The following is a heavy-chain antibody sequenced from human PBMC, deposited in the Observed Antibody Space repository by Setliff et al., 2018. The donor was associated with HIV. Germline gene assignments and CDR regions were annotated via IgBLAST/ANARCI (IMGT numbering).Heavy chain of an antibody. CDR2: IYTSGRT. CDR1: GGSFSGSY. Sequence: SETLSLTCAVYGGSFSGSYWSWIRQPAGKGLEWIGQIYTSGRTNYNPSLKSRVTISVDTSKNQFSLKLSSVTAADTAVYYCARDLPELTGRSFDPWGQGIQVTVSS. V-gene: IGHV4-59*10. D-gene: IGHD7-27*01. J-gene: IGHJ5*02. CDR3: ARDLPELTGRSFDP.